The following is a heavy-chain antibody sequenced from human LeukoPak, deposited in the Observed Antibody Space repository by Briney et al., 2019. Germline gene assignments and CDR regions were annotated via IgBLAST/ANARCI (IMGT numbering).Heavy chain of an antibody. CDR3: VREAAAYYYDSSGYYRQTEAFDI. J-gene: IGHJ3*02. V-gene: IGHV4-61*01. CDR2: IYYSGST. Sequence: PSETLSLTCTVSGASVYSDSYYWSWIRQPPGKGLEWIGYIYYSGSTKYNPSLQSRVTISLDTSKNQFSLNLNSVTAADTAVYYCVREAAAYYYDSSGYYRQTEAFDIWGQGRMVTVSS. D-gene: IGHD3-22*01. CDR1: GASVYSDSYY.